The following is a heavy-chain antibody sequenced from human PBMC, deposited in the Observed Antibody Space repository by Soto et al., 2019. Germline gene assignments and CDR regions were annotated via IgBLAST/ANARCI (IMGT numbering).Heavy chain of an antibody. V-gene: IGHV1-18*01. J-gene: IGHJ6*03. CDR1: GYTFTNYG. CDR2: ISAYNGDT. Sequence: QVQLLQSGAEVKKPGASVKVSCKASGYTFTNYGITWVRQAPGQGLEWMGWISAYNGDTHYTQRLQGRVTMTTDTSSSTADMELRSLRSYETAVYYCERVRQLVGNFYYHMDVWGKGTTITVS. CDR3: ERVRQLVGNFYYHMDV. D-gene: IGHD6-6*01.